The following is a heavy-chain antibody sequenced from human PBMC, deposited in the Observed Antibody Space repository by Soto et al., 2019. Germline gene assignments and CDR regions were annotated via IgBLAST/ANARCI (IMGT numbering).Heavy chain of an antibody. D-gene: IGHD4-17*01. CDR3: ARDLLVGDYHNWFDH. V-gene: IGHV3-48*02. CDR1: GVTFSSYS. CDR2: ISSSSSTI. J-gene: IGHJ5*02. Sequence: GGSLGLSCAASGVTFSSYSMNWVRQAPGKGLEWVSYISSSSSTIYYADSVKGRFTISRDNAKNSLYLQMNSLRDEDTAVYYCARDLLVGDYHNWFDHWRQGTLVTVSS.